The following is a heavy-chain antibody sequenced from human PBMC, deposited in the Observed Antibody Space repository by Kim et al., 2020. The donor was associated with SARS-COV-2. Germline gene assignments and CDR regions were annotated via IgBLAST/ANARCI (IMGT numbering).Heavy chain of an antibody. V-gene: IGHV3-23*01. CDR1: GFTFSSYA. Sequence: GGSLRLSCAASGFTFSSYAMSWVRQAPGKGLEWVSAISGSGGSTYYADSVKGRFTISRDNSKNTLYLQMNSLRAEDTAVYYCANTPPSALLWFGVGWFDPWGQGTLVTVSS. D-gene: IGHD3-10*01. CDR3: ANTPPSALLWFGVGWFDP. J-gene: IGHJ5*02. CDR2: ISGSGGST.